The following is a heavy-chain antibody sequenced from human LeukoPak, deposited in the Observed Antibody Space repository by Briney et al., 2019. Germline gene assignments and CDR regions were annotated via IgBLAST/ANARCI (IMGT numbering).Heavy chain of an antibody. CDR3: AKDISPHLSSGGYFDL. J-gene: IGHJ2*01. V-gene: IGHV3-7*03. CDR2: IKQDGSEK. D-gene: IGHD6-19*01. CDR1: GFTFSSYW. Sequence: GGSLRLSCAASGFTFSSYWMSWVRQAPGKGLEWVANIKQDGSEKYYVDSVKGRFTISRDNAKNSLYLQMNSLRAEDTALYYCAKDISPHLSSGGYFDLWGRGTLVTVSS.